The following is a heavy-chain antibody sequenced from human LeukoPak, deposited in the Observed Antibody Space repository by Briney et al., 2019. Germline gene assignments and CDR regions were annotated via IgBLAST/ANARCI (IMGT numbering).Heavy chain of an antibody. CDR2: IWYDGSNK. CDR1: GFTFSTYG. V-gene: IGHV3-33*01. J-gene: IGHJ4*02. CDR3: ARSFWFGVPFDY. D-gene: IGHD3-10*01. Sequence: GRCMRLSWAAAGFTFSTYGIDWVSQAPGKGLEWVAVIWYDGSNKYYADSVKGQFTISRDNSKNTLYLQMTSLRAEDTAVYYCARSFWFGVPFDYWGQGTLVTVSS.